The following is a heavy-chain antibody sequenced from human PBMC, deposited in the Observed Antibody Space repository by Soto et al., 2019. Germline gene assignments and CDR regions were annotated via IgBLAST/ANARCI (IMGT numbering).Heavy chain of an antibody. V-gene: IGHV3-23*01. D-gene: IGHD3-10*01. J-gene: IGHJ6*02. CDR1: GFTFSSYA. CDR3: AKVFYDSGTTFFGVDV. CDR2: ISARSSKT. Sequence: PGGSLRLSCAASGFTFSSYAMRWVRQAPGKGLEWVSSISARSSKTYYAGSVQGRFTISRDNSKNTLFLQMNSLTAEDTAVYYCAKVFYDSGTTFFGVDVWGQGTTVTVSS.